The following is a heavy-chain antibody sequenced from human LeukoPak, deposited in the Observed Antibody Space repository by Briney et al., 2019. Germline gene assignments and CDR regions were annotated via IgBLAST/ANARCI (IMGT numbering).Heavy chain of an antibody. CDR1: GFTFSSYE. Sequence: GGSLRLSCAASGFTFSSYEMNWVRQAPGKGLEWVSAISGSGFSTYYADSVKGRFTISRDNSKNTLYLQMNSLRAEDTAIYYCARAGEMRYMDAWGKGTAVTVSS. CDR3: ARAGEMRYMDA. V-gene: IGHV3-23*01. CDR2: ISGSGFST. J-gene: IGHJ6*03. D-gene: IGHD5-24*01.